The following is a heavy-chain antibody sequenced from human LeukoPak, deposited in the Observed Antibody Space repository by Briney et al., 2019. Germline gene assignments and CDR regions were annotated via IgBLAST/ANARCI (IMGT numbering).Heavy chain of an antibody. J-gene: IGHJ3*02. CDR2: ISGSGGST. D-gene: IGHD3-22*01. Sequence: QAGGSLRLSCAASGFTFSNAWMSWVRQAPGKGLEWVSAISGSGGSTYYADSVKGRFTISRDNSKNTLYLQMNSLRAEDTAVYYCAKGHDSSSGAFDIWGQGTTVTVSS. V-gene: IGHV3-23*01. CDR1: GFTFSNAW. CDR3: AKGHDSSSGAFDI.